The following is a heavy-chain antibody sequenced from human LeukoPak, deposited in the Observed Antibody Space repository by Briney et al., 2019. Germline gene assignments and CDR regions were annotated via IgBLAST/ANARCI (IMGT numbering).Heavy chain of an antibody. D-gene: IGHD6-13*01. Sequence: SETLSLTCAVYGGSFSGYYWSWIRQPPGKGLEWIGEINHSGSTNYNPSLKSRVTISADTSKNQFSLKLSSVTAADTAVYYCARQSIAAAFGYWGQGTLVTVSS. CDR2: INHSGST. V-gene: IGHV4-34*01. J-gene: IGHJ4*02. CDR1: GGSFSGYY. CDR3: ARQSIAAAFGY.